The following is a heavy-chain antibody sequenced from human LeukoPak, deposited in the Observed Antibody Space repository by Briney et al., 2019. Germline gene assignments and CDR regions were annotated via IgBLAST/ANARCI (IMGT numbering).Heavy chain of an antibody. J-gene: IGHJ4*02. CDR3: ARHAFASPLDI. Sequence: SESLSLTCAVSDVSISDYYWSLIRQPPGKGLEWIGYIYHTGDSNQNPSLKGRVTVTLDTPKNQVSLKVTSVTAADTAVYYCARHAFASPLDIWGQGTVVTVSS. CDR2: IYHTGDS. V-gene: IGHV4-59*08. CDR1: DVSISDYY. D-gene: IGHD2-21*01.